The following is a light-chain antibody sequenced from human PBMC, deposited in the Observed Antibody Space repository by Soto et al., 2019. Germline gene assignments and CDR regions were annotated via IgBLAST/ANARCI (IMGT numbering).Light chain of an antibody. CDR2: LGS. CDR3: MQALQAPFT. CDR1: QSLLHSNGYNY. Sequence: DIVMTQSPLFLPVTPGEPASISCKSSQSLLHSNGYNYLDWYLQKPGQSPQLLIYLGSNRASGVPDRFSGSGSSTDFTLKISRVEAEDVGVYYCMQALQAPFTFGGGTKVEIK. J-gene: IGKJ4*01. V-gene: IGKV2-28*01.